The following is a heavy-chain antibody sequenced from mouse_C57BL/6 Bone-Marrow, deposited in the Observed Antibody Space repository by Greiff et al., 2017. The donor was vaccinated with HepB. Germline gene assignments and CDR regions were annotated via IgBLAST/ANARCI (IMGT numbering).Heavy chain of an antibody. CDR2: IDPSDSYT. Sequence: QVQLQQSGAELVKPGASVKLSCKASGYTFTSYWMQWVKQRPGQGLEWIGEIDPSDSYTNYNQKFKGKATLTVDTSSSTAYMQLSSLTSEDSAVYYCARRGFDGNSFDYWGQGTTLTVSS. CDR3: ARRGFDGNSFDY. J-gene: IGHJ2*01. CDR1: GYTFTSYW. V-gene: IGHV1-50*01. D-gene: IGHD2-3*01.